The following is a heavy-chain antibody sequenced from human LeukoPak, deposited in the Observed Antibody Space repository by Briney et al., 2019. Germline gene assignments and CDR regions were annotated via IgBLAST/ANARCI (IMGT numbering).Heavy chain of an antibody. V-gene: IGHV5-51*01. J-gene: IGHJ4*02. Sequence: GESLKISCKGSGYSFTNYWIGWVRQMPGKGLEYTGIIHPGDSDTRYSPSFQGQVTISVDRSSSTAYIQWSRLKASDTAMYYCATHPGGLQSGFDNWGQGTLVTVSS. CDR1: GYSFTNYW. D-gene: IGHD5-24*01. CDR2: IHPGDSDT. CDR3: ATHPGGLQSGFDN.